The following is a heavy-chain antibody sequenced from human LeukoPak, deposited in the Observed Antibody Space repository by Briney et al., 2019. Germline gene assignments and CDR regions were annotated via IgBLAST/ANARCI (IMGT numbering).Heavy chain of an antibody. CDR1: GGSISSYY. Sequence: SETLSLTCTVSGGSISSYYWNWMRQPPGKGLEWIGYLYNSGSTNYNPSLKSRLTISVDMSKNQLSLKLSSVTAADTAVYYCARDQYSGSLDYWGQGTLVTVSS. V-gene: IGHV4-59*01. CDR3: ARDQYSGSLDY. D-gene: IGHD1-26*01. CDR2: LYNSGST. J-gene: IGHJ4*02.